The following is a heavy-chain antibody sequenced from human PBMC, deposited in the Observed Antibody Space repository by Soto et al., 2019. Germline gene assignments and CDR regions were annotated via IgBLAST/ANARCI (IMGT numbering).Heavy chain of an antibody. Sequence: EVQLVESGGGLVQPGGSLRLSCAASGFTLSSYNMNWVRQAPGKGLEWVSYISGSSDTIYYADSVKGRFTISRDNANNSLDLQMDSLRDEDTAVYYCARDHGGSTWFVGIYYYFGVDVWGQGTTVTVSS. CDR1: GFTLSSYN. CDR2: ISGSSDTI. V-gene: IGHV3-48*02. D-gene: IGHD6-13*01. J-gene: IGHJ6*02. CDR3: ARDHGGSTWFVGIYYYFGVDV.